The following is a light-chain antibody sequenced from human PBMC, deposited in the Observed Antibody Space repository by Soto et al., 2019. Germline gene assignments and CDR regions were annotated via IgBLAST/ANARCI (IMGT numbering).Light chain of an antibody. CDR3: CSWAGNSLV. CDR1: SSDVGGYNY. Sequence: QSALTQPRSVSGSPGQSVTISCTGTSSDVGGYNYVSWYQQHPGKAPKIKIYDVNERPAGVPDRFSGSKSGNTASLTISGLQAEDEADYYRCSWAGNSLVFGGGTKLTVL. J-gene: IGLJ3*02. V-gene: IGLV2-11*01. CDR2: DVN.